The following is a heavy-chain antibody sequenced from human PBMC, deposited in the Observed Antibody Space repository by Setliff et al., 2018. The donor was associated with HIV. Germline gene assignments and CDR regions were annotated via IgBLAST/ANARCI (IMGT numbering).Heavy chain of an antibody. V-gene: IGHV1-24*01. D-gene: IGHD1-26*01. CDR3: AAIVGATTMEYAFDT. J-gene: IGHJ3*02. CDR2: FDPEDGET. Sequence: ASVKVSCKVSGYTLTELSMHWVRQAPGKGLEWMGGFDPEDGETIYAQKFQGRVTMTEDTSTDTAYMEPSSLRSEDTAVYYCAAIVGATTMEYAFDTWGQGTKVTVSS. CDR1: GYTLTELS.